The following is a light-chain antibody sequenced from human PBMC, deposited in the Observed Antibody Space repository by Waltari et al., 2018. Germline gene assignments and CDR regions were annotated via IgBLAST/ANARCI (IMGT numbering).Light chain of an antibody. Sequence: SALTQPASVCGSPGQSIPLSCTGSTSHVGLSNLAPWYQQYPGKAPKVMIYDDNRRPSGVSDRFSGSKSGNTASLTISGVQAEDEADYYCCSYAGSYTWVFGGGTKLTVL. CDR1: TSHVGLSNL. CDR3: CSYAGSYTWV. CDR2: DDN. V-gene: IGLV2-23*01. J-gene: IGLJ3*02.